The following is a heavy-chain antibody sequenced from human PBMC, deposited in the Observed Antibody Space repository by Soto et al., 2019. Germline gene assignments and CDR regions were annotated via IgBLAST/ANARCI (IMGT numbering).Heavy chain of an antibody. CDR3: ARGAEGREFDP. D-gene: IGHD6-13*01. J-gene: IGHJ5*02. Sequence: QVQLQQWGAGLLKPSETLSLTCAVYGGSFSGYYWSWIRQPPGKGLEWIGEINHSGSTNSNPSLKSRVTISVDTSKNQFSLKLSSVTAADTDVYYCARGAEGREFDPWGQGTLVTVSS. CDR1: GGSFSGYY. V-gene: IGHV4-34*01. CDR2: INHSGST.